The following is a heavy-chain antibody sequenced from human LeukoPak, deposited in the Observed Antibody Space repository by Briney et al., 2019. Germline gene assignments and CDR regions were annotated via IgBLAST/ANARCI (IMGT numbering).Heavy chain of an antibody. CDR2: IIPIFGTA. CDR1: GGTFSSYA. V-gene: IGHV1-69*01. Sequence: ASVKVSCKASGGTFSSYAISWVRQAPGQGLEWMGGIIPIFGTANYAQKFQGRVTITADESTSTAYMELSSLRSEDTAVYYCARVRGIVVVPAASRLGWFDPWGQGTLVTVSS. D-gene: IGHD2-2*01. CDR3: ARVRGIVVVPAASRLGWFDP. J-gene: IGHJ5*02.